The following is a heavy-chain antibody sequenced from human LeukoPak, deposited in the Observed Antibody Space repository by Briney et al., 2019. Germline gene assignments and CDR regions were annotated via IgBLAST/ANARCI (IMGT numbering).Heavy chain of an antibody. J-gene: IGHJ4*02. V-gene: IGHV1-18*01. Sequence: GASVKVSCEASGYTFTSYAMHWVRQAPGQGLEWMGWISAYNGNTNYAQKLQGRVTMTTDTSTSTAYMELRSLRSDDTAVYYCARAHAEPTVVTPDYWGQGTLVTVSS. CDR3: ARAHAEPTVVTPDY. CDR1: GYTFTSYA. D-gene: IGHD4-23*01. CDR2: ISAYNGNT.